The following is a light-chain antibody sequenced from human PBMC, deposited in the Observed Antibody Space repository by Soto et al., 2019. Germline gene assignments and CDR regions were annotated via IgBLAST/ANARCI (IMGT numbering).Light chain of an antibody. CDR1: QSCLYSSNNKNY. V-gene: IGKV4-1*01. J-gene: IGKJ4*01. CDR2: WAS. CDR3: QQYYSTPPLT. Sequence: DIVMTQSPDSLAVSLGERATINCKSSQSCLYSSNNKNYLAWYQQKPGQPPKLLIYWASTRESGVPDRFSGSGSGTDFTLTISSLQAEDVAVYYCQQYYSTPPLTFGGGTKVDIK.